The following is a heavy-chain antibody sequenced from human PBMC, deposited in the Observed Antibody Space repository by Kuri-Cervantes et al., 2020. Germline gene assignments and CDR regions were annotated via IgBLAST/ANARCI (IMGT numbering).Heavy chain of an antibody. CDR3: ATLRAQDGSSFDY. V-gene: IGHV1-18*01. CDR1: GYTFTSYG. J-gene: IGHJ4*02. CDR2: ISAYNGNT. Sequence: ASVKVSCKASGYTFTSYGISWVRQAPGQGLGWMGWISAYNGNTNYAQKLQGRVTMTEDTSTDTAYMELTSLRSDDTAVYYCATLRAQDGSSFDYWGQGTLVTVSS. D-gene: IGHD6-13*01.